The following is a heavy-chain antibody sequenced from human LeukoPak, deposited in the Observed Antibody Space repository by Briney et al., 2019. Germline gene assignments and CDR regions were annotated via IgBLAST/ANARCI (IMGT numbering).Heavy chain of an antibody. D-gene: IGHD6-13*01. Sequence: SETLSLTCAVYGGSFSGYYWRCIRQPPGKGLEWIGEINHSGSTNHNPSLKSRVTISVDTSKNQFSLKLSSVSAADTAVYYCARSIAAAGTSVWGQGTLVTVSS. CDR3: ARSIAAAGTSV. J-gene: IGHJ4*02. CDR1: GGSFSGYY. V-gene: IGHV4-34*01. CDR2: INHSGST.